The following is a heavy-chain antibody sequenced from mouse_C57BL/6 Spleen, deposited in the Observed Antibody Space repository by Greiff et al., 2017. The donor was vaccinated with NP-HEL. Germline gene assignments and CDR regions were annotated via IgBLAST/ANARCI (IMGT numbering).Heavy chain of an antibody. Sequence: EVKLQESGEGLVKPGGSLKLSCAASGFTFSSYAMSWVRQTPEKRLEWVAYISSGGDYIYYADTVKGRFTISRDNARNTLYLQMSSLKSEDTAMYYCTRCYSKTWFAYWGQGTLVTVSA. D-gene: IGHD2-5*01. CDR2: ISSGGDYI. CDR3: TRCYSKTWFAY. J-gene: IGHJ3*01. V-gene: IGHV5-9-1*02. CDR1: GFTFSSYA.